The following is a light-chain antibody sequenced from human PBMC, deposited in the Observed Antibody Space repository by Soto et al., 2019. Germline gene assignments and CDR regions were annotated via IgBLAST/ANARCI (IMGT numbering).Light chain of an antibody. CDR1: QSVSSSY. Sequence: EIVLTQSPGTLSLSPGERATLSCRASQSVSSSYLAWYQQKPGQAPRLLIHGASSRATGIPDRISGSGSGTDFTLTISRLEPEDFAVYYCQQYGGQPITFGQGTRLEIK. V-gene: IGKV3-20*01. CDR2: GAS. J-gene: IGKJ5*01. CDR3: QQYGGQPIT.